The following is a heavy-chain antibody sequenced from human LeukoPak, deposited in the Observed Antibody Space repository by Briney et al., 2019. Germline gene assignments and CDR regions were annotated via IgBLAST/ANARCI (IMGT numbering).Heavy chain of an antibody. J-gene: IGHJ4*02. CDR2: ISRSGEST. V-gene: IGHV3-23*01. Sequence: SGGTLRLSCAASGFTFSGFAMSWIRQAPGKGLEWVSSISRSGESTFYADSVKGRFTISRDNSKNTLYLQMNSLRAEDTAVYYCAKGGLIVVPAARGFDYWGQGTLVTVSS. CDR1: GFTFSGFA. CDR3: AKGGLIVVPAARGFDY. D-gene: IGHD2-2*01.